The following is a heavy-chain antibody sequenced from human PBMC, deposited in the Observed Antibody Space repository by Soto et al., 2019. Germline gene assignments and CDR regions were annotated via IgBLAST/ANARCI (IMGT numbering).Heavy chain of an antibody. V-gene: IGHV3-15*07. D-gene: IGHD2-15*01. CDR1: GFTFSNAW. CDR3: TILGYSSGGSCHVYYYYGMDV. J-gene: IGHJ6*02. Sequence: EVQLVESGGGLVKPGGSLRLSCAASGFTFSNAWMNWVRQAPGKGLEWVGRIKSKTDGGTTDYAAPVKGRFTISRDDSKNTLYLQMNSLKTEDTAVYYCTILGYSSGGSCHVYYYYGMDVWGQGTTVTVSS. CDR2: IKSKTDGGTT.